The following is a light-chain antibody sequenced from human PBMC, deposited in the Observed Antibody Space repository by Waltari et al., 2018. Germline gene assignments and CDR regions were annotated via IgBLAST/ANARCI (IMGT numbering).Light chain of an antibody. V-gene: IGLV1-36*01. Sequence: QSVLTQPPSVSEVPRQRVTISCSGSSFNIGNNFVNSYQVLPQNAPNTLIYYDDQLPSGVSDRFSGSKSGTSASLAISVLQSEDEADYYCAAWDDTLNGWVFGGGTRLTVL. CDR3: AAWDDTLNGWV. J-gene: IGLJ3*02. CDR2: YDD. CDR1: SFNIGNNF.